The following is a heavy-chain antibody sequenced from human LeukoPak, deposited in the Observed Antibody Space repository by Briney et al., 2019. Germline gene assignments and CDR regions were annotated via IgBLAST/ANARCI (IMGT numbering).Heavy chain of an antibody. V-gene: IGHV3-23*01. D-gene: IGHD1-1*01. J-gene: IGHJ4*02. CDR1: GFTFSNYV. Sequence: PGGTLRLSCAASGFTFSNYVMSWVRQSPGRGLEWVSTITSSASYTYYTDSVKGRFTISRDSYKNTLHLQMNSLRAEDTAIYYCATRGTTATKYLENWGQGTLVTVSS. CDR3: ATRGTTATKYLEN. CDR2: ITSSASYT.